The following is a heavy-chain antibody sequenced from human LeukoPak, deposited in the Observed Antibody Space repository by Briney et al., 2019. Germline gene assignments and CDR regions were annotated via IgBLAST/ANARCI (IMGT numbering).Heavy chain of an antibody. V-gene: IGHV4-34*01. CDR1: GGSFSGYY. Sequence: SETLSLTCAVYGGSFSGYYWSWIRQPPGKGLEWIGEINHSGSTNYNPSLKSRVTISVDTSKNQFSLKLSSVTAADTAVYYCARTGVGEYCSGGSCYAHGGFFDYWGQGTLVTVSS. D-gene: IGHD2-15*01. CDR3: ARTGVGEYCSGGSCYAHGGFFDY. CDR2: INHSGST. J-gene: IGHJ4*02.